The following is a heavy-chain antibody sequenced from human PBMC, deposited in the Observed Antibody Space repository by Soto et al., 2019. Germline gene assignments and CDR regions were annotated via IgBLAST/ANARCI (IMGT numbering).Heavy chain of an antibody. Sequence: PGGSLRLSCVASGFTFGTYAIDWVRLAPGKGLQWVALISYEGSNTYYADSVKGRFTVSRDNSKNTLYLQMNSLRPEDTGVYYCARVTPGNNLYYFYGLDVWGQGTSVTVS. V-gene: IGHV3-30-3*01. J-gene: IGHJ6*02. D-gene: IGHD1-1*01. CDR3: ARVTPGNNLYYFYGLDV. CDR2: ISYEGSNT. CDR1: GFTFGTYA.